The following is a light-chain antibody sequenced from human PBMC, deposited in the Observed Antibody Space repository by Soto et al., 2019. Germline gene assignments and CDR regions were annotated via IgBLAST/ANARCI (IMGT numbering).Light chain of an antibody. CDR2: DAS. V-gene: IGKV1-5*01. J-gene: IGKJ1*01. CDR3: QHYNSDSWT. CDR1: QTIRRW. Sequence: DIEMTQSPSTLSASVGDRVTITCRASQTIRRWLAWYQQRPGKAPKVLIYDASTLESGVPARFSGSGSETQFSLTISSQQPEDSSTYYCQHYNSDSWTFGQGTKVEIK.